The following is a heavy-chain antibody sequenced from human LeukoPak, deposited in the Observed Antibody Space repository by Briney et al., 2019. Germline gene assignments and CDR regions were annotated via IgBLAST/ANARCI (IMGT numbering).Heavy chain of an antibody. D-gene: IGHD1-26*01. V-gene: IGHV3-9*01. Sequence: GRSLRLSCAASGFTFDDYAMHWVRQAPGKGLEWVSGISWNSGSIGYADSVKGRFTISRDNAKNSLYLQMNSLRAEDTAVYYCAKVYSGSYLGDAFDIWGQGTMVTVSS. CDR2: ISWNSGSI. CDR1: GFTFDDYA. CDR3: AKVYSGSYLGDAFDI. J-gene: IGHJ3*02.